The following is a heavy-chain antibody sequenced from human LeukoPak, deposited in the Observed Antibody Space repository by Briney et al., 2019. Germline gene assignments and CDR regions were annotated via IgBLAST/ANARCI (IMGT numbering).Heavy chain of an antibody. V-gene: IGHV3-48*01. D-gene: IGHD3-22*01. CDR2: ISGSGSDI. Sequence: PGGSLRLTCAASGFTFSNYNMNWVRQTPGKGLECVSYISGSGSDIYYAESVMGRFTLSRDNAKNSLYLQMNSLRAQDTGVYYCARDPVLSDNTGYYFDSWGQGTLVTVSS. J-gene: IGHJ4*02. CDR3: ARDPVLSDNTGYYFDS. CDR1: GFTFSNYN.